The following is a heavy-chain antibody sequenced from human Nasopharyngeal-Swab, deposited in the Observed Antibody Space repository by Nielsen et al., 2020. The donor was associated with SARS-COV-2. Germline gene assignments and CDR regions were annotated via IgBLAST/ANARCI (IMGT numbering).Heavy chain of an antibody. Sequence: SVKVSCKASGGTFSSYAISWVRQAPGQGLKWMGGIIPIFGTANYAQKFQGRVTITADESTSTAYMELSSLRSEDTAVYYCARVVPAALGGMDVWGQGTTVTVSS. CDR3: ARVVPAALGGMDV. V-gene: IGHV1-69*13. D-gene: IGHD2-2*01. CDR2: IIPIFGTA. CDR1: GGTFSSYA. J-gene: IGHJ6*02.